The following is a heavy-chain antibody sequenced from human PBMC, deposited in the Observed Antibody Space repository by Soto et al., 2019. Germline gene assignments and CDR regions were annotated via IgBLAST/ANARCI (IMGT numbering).Heavy chain of an antibody. CDR2: MNFEGTTI. V-gene: IGHV3-74*01. D-gene: IGHD3-10*01. Sequence: EVQLVESGGGLLQPGGSLRLSCAASGFTFSSYWMHWVRQTPGTGLVWVPRMNFEGTTINYADSVKGRFTISRDNAKNTLYLQINSLRAEDTAVYYCARGASGSYKVDYWGQGTLVTVSS. CDR1: GFTFSSYW. CDR3: ARGASGSYKVDY. J-gene: IGHJ4*02.